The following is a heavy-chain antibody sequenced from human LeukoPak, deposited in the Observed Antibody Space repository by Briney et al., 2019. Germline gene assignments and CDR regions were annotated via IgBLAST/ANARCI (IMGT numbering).Heavy chain of an antibody. CDR3: ARAGRYSYGKDYFDY. CDR2: INPNSGGT. D-gene: IGHD5-18*01. J-gene: IGHJ4*02. CDR1: GYTFTGYY. Sequence: GASVKVSCKASGYTFTGYYMHWVRHGTGQGLERMVWINPNSGGTNYAQKFQGRVTMTRDTSNSTAYMELSRLRSDDTAVYYCARAGRYSYGKDYFDYWGQGTLVTVSS. V-gene: IGHV1-2*02.